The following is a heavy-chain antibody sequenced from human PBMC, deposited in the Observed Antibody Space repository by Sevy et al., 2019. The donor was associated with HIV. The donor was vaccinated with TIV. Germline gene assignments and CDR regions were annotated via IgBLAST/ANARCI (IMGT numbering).Heavy chain of an antibody. CDR1: GFTFSSYA. CDR3: AKEVSEYSYSDY. J-gene: IGHJ4*02. CDR2: IGGSADYT. V-gene: IGHV3-23*01. D-gene: IGHD5-18*01. Sequence: GGSLRLSCVTSGFTFSSYAMSWVRQTPGKGLEGVSAIGGSADYTYYADSVKGRFTISRDNSKNTLYLQMNGLRAEDTAVYYCAKEVSEYSYSDYWGQGTLVTVSS.